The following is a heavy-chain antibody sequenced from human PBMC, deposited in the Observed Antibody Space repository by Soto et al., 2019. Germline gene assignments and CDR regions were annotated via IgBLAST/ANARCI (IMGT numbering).Heavy chain of an antibody. CDR3: ARDSWVVTTLGRRGYYYGMDV. CDR1: GYTLNRYH. D-gene: IGHD1-1*01. Sequence: ASVKVSCKASGYTLNRYHMHWVRQAPGQGLEWLGIINPSSSSTSYAQKFQGRVSMTRDTSTNTVYMDLSSLRSEDTAVYYCARDSWVVTTLGRRGYYYGMDVWGQGNTVTVSS. CDR2: INPSSSST. V-gene: IGHV1-46*02. J-gene: IGHJ6*02.